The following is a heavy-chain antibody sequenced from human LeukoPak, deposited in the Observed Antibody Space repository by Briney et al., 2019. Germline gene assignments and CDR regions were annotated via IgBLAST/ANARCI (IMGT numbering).Heavy chain of an antibody. V-gene: IGHV3-30-3*01. CDR2: ISYDGSNK. J-gene: IGHJ3*02. D-gene: IGHD3-22*01. CDR3: ARDSNGFDSSGSSAFDI. Sequence: GGSLRLSCAASGFTFSSYAMRWVRQAPGKGLEWVAVISYDGSNKYYADSVKGRFTISRDNSKNTLYLQMTSLRAEDTAVYYCARDSNGFDSSGSSAFDIWGQGTMVTVSS. CDR1: GFTFSSYA.